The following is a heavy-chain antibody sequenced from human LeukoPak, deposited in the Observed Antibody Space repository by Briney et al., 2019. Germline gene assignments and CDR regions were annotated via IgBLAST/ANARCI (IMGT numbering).Heavy chain of an antibody. J-gene: IGHJ4*02. CDR2: IKQDGSEK. CDR1: GFTFSSYW. Sequence: GGSLRLSCAASGFTFSSYWMSWVRQAPGKGLEWVANIKQDGSEKYYVDSVKGRFTISRDNAKNSLYLQMSSLRAEDTAVYYCARGYCGGGNCYSTDYWGQGTLVTVSS. V-gene: IGHV3-7*01. D-gene: IGHD2-15*01. CDR3: ARGYCGGGNCYSTDY.